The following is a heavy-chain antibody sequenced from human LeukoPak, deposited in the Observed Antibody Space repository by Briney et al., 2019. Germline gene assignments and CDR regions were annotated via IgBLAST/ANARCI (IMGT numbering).Heavy chain of an antibody. CDR3: AKVLLSYLDY. CDR2: ISDDGTSTHYGDCGTST. V-gene: IGHV3-30*18. J-gene: IGHJ4*02. Sequence: GRSLRLSCAASGFTLSSSGIHWVRQAPGKGLDWVAVISDDGTSTHYGDCGTSTHYGDSVKGRFTVSRDNSKNTVYLQMNSLTTEDTAVYYCAKVLLSYLDYWGQGTQVTVSS. CDR1: GFTLSSSG.